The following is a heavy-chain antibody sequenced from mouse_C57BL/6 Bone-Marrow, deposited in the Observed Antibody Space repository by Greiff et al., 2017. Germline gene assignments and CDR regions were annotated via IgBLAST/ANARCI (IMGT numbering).Heavy chain of an antibody. CDR2: IHPNSGST. CDR3: ARCLCAMDY. CDR1: GYTFTSYW. V-gene: IGHV1-64*01. Sequence: VQLQQPGAELVKPGASVKLSCKASGYTFTSYWMHWVKQRPGQGLEWIGMIHPNSGSTNSNEKFKSKATLTVDKSSSTAYMKLSILTSEDSAFYYCARCLCAMDYWGQGTSVTVSS. J-gene: IGHJ4*01.